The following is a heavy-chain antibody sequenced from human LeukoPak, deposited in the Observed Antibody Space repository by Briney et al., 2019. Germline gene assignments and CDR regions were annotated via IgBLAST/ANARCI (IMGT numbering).Heavy chain of an antibody. CDR3: SGYYLYDAFDI. CDR2: IYSGGNT. V-gene: IGHV3-53*01. J-gene: IGHJ3*02. Sequence: GGSLRLSCAASGFTFSSYSMNWVRQAPGKGLEWVSVIYSGGNTYYADSVKGRFTISRDNSKNTLYLQMNSLRPEDTALYYCSGYYLYDAFDIWGQGTMVTVS. D-gene: IGHD3-22*01. CDR1: GFTFSSYS.